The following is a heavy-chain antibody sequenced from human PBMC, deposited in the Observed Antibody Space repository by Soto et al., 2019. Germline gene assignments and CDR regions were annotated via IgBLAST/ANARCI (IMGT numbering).Heavy chain of an antibody. CDR1: GFTFSSYG. CDR3: AKDRIEGSTRGSSDY. J-gene: IGHJ4*02. V-gene: IGHV3-30*18. D-gene: IGHD6-13*01. Sequence: QVQLVESGGGVVQPGRSLRLSCAASGFTFSSYGMHWVRQAPGKGLEWVAVISYDGSNKYYADSVKGRFTISRDNSKNTLYLQMNSQRAEATAVYYGAKDRIEGSTRGSSDYWGKGTLVTVSS. CDR2: ISYDGSNK.